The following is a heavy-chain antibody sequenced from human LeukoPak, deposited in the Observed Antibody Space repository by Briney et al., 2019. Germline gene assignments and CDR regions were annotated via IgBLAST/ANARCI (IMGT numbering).Heavy chain of an antibody. CDR2: INSDGSST. V-gene: IGHV3-74*01. Sequence: GGSLRLSCVASGFTFSNYWMHWVRQAPGKGLVWVSYINSDGSSTSYADSVKGRFTISRDNARNSLYLQVNSLRAEDTAVYYCARVEALYNSGSVWAYWGQGTLVTVSS. CDR1: GFTFSNYW. CDR3: ARVEALYNSGSVWAY. D-gene: IGHD3-10*01. J-gene: IGHJ4*02.